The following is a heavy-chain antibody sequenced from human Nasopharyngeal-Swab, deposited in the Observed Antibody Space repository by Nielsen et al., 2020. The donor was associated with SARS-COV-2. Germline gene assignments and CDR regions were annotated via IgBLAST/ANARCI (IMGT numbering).Heavy chain of an antibody. J-gene: IGHJ6*02. CDR3: ARAGAAAPGVYYGMDV. Sequence: ASVKVSCKASGYTFTSYDINWVRQATGQGLEWMGWMNPNSGNTGYEQKFQGRVTMTRNTSIRTAYMELSSLRSEDTAVYYCARAGAAAPGVYYGMDVWGQGTTVTVSS. D-gene: IGHD6-13*01. V-gene: IGHV1-8*01. CDR2: MNPNSGNT. CDR1: GYTFTSYD.